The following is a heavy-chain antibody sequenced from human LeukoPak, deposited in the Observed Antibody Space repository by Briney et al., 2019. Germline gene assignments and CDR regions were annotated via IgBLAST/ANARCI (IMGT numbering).Heavy chain of an antibody. V-gene: IGHV4-4*07. CDR1: GGSISSYY. J-gene: IGHJ4*02. Sequence: SETLSLTCTVSGGSISSYYWSWIRQPAGKGLEWIGRIYSTGSTNYNPSLKSRVTMSVDTSKNQFSLRLRSVTAADTAVYYCARQIASAGTAGFDFWGQGSLVTVSS. D-gene: IGHD6-13*01. CDR2: IYSTGST. CDR3: ARQIASAGTAGFDF.